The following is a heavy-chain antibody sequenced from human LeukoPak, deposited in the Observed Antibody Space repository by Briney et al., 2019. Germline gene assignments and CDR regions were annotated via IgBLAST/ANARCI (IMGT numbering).Heavy chain of an antibody. CDR1: GGSMSSYY. Sequence: AETLSLTCTVSGGSMSSYYWIWIRQPAGKGLEGIGRIYTSGSTNYNHSLKSRVTISVDKSKNQFSLKMRSATAAATAVYYCARKRRGGRWYTDAFDIWGQGTMVTVSS. J-gene: IGHJ3*02. D-gene: IGHD6-13*01. V-gene: IGHV4-4*07. CDR2: IYTSGST. CDR3: ARKRRGGRWYTDAFDI.